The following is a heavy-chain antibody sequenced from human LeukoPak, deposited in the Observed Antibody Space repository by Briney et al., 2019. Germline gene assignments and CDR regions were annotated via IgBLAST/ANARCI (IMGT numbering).Heavy chain of an antibody. V-gene: IGHV3-23*01. CDR1: GFTFSSYA. J-gene: IGHJ4*02. CDR3: AKLLPKQWLVPGLNY. D-gene: IGHD6-19*01. CDR2: ISGSGGST. Sequence: PGGSLRLSCAASGFTFSSYAMSWVRQAPGKGLEWVSAISGSGGSTYYADSVKGRFTISRDNSKNTLYLQMNSLRAEDTAVYYRAKLLPKQWLVPGLNYWGQGTLITVSS.